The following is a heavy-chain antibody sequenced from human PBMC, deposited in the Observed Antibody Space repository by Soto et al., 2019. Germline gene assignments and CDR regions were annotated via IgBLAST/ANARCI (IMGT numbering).Heavy chain of an antibody. CDR1: GFTFSSYW. J-gene: IGHJ3*02. CDR3: ARDSPGLGYCSSTSCYVFAFDI. D-gene: IGHD2-2*01. CDR2: IKQDGSEK. V-gene: IGHV3-7*01. Sequence: GGSLRLSCAASGFTFSSYWMGWVRQAPGKGLEWVANIKQDGSEKYYVDSVKGRFTISRDNAKNSLYLQMNSLRAEDTAVYYCARDSPGLGYCSSTSCYVFAFDIWGQGTMVTVSS.